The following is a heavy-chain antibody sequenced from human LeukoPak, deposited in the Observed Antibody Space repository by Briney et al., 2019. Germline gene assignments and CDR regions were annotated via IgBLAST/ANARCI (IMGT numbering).Heavy chain of an antibody. Sequence: PGGSLRLSCAASGFTFSSNWMHWVRRPPGKGLEWIGTISYSGNTDYNPSLRSRVTISVDTSNNQFSLRLGSVTAADTAVYHCARHCCSGPAKRVFDIWGQGTMVTVSS. J-gene: IGHJ3*02. CDR1: GFTFSSNW. CDR3: ARHCCSGPAKRVFDI. CDR2: ISYSGNT. V-gene: IGHV4-39*01. D-gene: IGHD2-15*01.